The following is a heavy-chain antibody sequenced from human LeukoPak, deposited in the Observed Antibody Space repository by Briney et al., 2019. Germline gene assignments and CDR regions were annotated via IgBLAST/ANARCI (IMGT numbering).Heavy chain of an antibody. Sequence: PGGSLRLSCAASGFTFSSYGMHWVRQAPGKGLEWVAFIRYDGSNKYYADSVKGRFTISRDNSKNTLYLQMNSLRAKDMAVYYCAKAATLYYYYMDVWGKGTTVTVSS. CDR3: AKAATLYYYYMDV. D-gene: IGHD2-15*01. CDR1: GFTFSSYG. V-gene: IGHV3-30*02. J-gene: IGHJ6*03. CDR2: IRYDGSNK.